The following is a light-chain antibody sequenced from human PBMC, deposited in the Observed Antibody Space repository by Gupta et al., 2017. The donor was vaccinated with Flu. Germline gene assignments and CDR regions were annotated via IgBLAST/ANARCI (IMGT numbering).Light chain of an antibody. CDR2: GAS. J-gene: IGKJ5*01. CDR3: QQTYSTPPIT. Sequence: DRVTITCRASQSIGTDLNWFQQKPGKAPKLLIYGASSLLSGVPSRFSGSGSGTDFTLTISSLQPEDFATYYCQQTYSTPPITFGQGTRLDIK. V-gene: IGKV1-39*01. CDR1: QSIGTD.